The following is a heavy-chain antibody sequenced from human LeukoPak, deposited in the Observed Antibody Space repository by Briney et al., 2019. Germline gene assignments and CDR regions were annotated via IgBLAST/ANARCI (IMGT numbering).Heavy chain of an antibody. D-gene: IGHD1-26*01. CDR3: ASDQVGSGGNWFDP. CDR1: GFTFNNYG. CDR2: IWYDGSNK. J-gene: IGHJ5*02. Sequence: PGGSLRLSCAASGFTFNNYGMHWVRQAPGKGLEWVATIWYDGSNKYYGDSVKGRFTISRDNSKNTLYMQTNSLRAEDTAVYYCASDQVGSGGNWFDPWGQGILVTVSS. V-gene: IGHV3-33*01.